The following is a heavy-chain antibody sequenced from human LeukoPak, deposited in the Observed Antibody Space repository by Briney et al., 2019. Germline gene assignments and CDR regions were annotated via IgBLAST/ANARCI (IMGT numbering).Heavy chain of an antibody. D-gene: IGHD3-9*01. Sequence: SETLSLTCAVYGGSFSGYYWSWIRQPPGQGLEWIGEINHSGSTNYNPSLKSRVIISVDTSKNQFSLKLSSVTAADTAVYYCARGSDYDILTGSPTTNWFDPWGQGTLVTVSS. CDR2: INHSGST. CDR3: ARGSDYDILTGSPTTNWFDP. CDR1: GGSFSGYY. V-gene: IGHV4-34*01. J-gene: IGHJ5*02.